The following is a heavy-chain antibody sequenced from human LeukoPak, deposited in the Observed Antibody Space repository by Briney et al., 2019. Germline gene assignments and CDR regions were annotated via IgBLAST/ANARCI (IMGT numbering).Heavy chain of an antibody. CDR1: GGSISSGGYY. Sequence: PSQTLSLTCTVSGGSISSGGYYWSWIRQHPGKGLEWIGYIYYSGSTYYHPSPKSRVTISVDTSKNHFSLKLSSVTAADTAVYYCARGRDRDGYNYVAFDYWGQGTLVTVSS. D-gene: IGHD5-24*01. V-gene: IGHV4-31*03. CDR2: IYYSGST. J-gene: IGHJ4*02. CDR3: ARGRDRDGYNYVAFDY.